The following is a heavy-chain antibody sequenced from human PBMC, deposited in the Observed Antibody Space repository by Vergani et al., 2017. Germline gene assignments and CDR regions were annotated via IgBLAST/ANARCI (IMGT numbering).Heavy chain of an antibody. Sequence: QVQLQQWGAGLLKPSETLSLTCAVYGGSFSGYYWSWIRQPPGKGLEWIGEINHSGSTNYNPSLKSRVTISVDTSKNQFSLKLSSVTAVDTAVYYCAREKGGVLRFLKAVRFDPWGQGTLVTVSS. CDR2: INHSGST. CDR3: AREKGGVLRFLKAVRFDP. V-gene: IGHV4-34*01. D-gene: IGHD3-3*01. J-gene: IGHJ5*02. CDR1: GGSFSGYY.